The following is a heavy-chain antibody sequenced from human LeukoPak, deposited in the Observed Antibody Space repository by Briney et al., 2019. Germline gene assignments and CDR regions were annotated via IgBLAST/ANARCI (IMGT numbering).Heavy chain of an antibody. Sequence: GGSLRLSCAASGFTFSVYSMNWVRQAPGKGLEWVSSITTSSSDMYYADSVKGRFTISRDNAKNSLFLQMNSLRAEDTAVYYCARVRRRGSSSPMDYWGQGTLVTVSS. CDR3: ARVRRRGSSSPMDY. CDR1: GFTFSVYS. D-gene: IGHD6-6*01. J-gene: IGHJ4*02. CDR2: ITTSSSDM. V-gene: IGHV3-21*01.